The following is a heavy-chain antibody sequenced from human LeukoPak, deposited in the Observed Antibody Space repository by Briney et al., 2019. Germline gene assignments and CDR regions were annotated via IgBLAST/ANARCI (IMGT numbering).Heavy chain of an antibody. CDR3: AKGNIGSCYSGLDY. Sequence: GGSLRLSCAASGFTFSSYAMSWVRQAPGKGLEWVSAISGSGGSTYYADSVKGRFTISRDNSKNTLYLQMNSLRAEDTAVYYCAKGNIGSCYSGLDYWGQGTLVTVSS. D-gene: IGHD2-15*01. CDR1: GFTFSSYA. V-gene: IGHV3-23*01. J-gene: IGHJ4*02. CDR2: ISGSGGST.